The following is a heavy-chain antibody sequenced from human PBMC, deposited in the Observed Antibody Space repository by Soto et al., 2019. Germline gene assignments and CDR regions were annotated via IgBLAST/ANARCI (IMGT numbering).Heavy chain of an antibody. V-gene: IGHV1-3*01. CDR2: INAGNGNT. CDR1: GYTFTSYA. J-gene: IGHJ6*03. D-gene: IGHD2-2*02. Sequence: ASVKVSCKASGYTFTSYAMHWVRQAPGQRLEWMGWINAGNGNTKYSQKFQGRVTITRDTSASTAYMELSSLRSEDTAVYYCAVSFVVVPAAIGPKDYYYYMAVWGKGTTVTVSS. CDR3: AVSFVVVPAAIGPKDYYYYMAV.